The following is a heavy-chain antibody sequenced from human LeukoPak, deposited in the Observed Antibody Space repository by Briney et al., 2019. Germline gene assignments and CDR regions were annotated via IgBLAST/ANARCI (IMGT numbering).Heavy chain of an antibody. CDR2: ISSSFNT. CDR1: GFTFSNYA. CDR3: ARVGELLAHDAFDI. J-gene: IGHJ3*02. Sequence: GGSLRLSCVASGFTFSNYAINWVRQAPGKGLEWVSGISSSFNTYSADSVKGRFTISRHNSKNTLYLQMNSLRAEDTAVYYCARVGELLAHDAFDIWGQGTMVTVSS. V-gene: IGHV3-23*01. D-gene: IGHD1-26*01.